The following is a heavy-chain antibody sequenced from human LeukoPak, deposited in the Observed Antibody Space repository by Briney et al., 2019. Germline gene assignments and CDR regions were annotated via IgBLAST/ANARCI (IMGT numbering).Heavy chain of an antibody. CDR2: INPNSGGT. V-gene: IGHV1-2*02. J-gene: IGHJ5*02. D-gene: IGHD3-22*01. Sequence: ASVKVSCKASGYTFTGYYMHWVRQAPGQGLEWMGWINPNSGGTNYAQKFQGRVTMTRDTSISTAYMELSRLRPDDTAVYYCARGPRITMIVVVIPQLGFDPWGQGTLVTVSS. CDR3: ARGPRITMIVVVIPQLGFDP. CDR1: GYTFTGYY.